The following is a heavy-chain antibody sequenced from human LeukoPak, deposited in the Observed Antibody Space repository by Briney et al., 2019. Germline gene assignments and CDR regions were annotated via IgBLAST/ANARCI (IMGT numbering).Heavy chain of an antibody. V-gene: IGHV3-30-3*01. CDR1: GFTFSSYA. CDR3: ARDNPDILTGYHHDAFDI. Sequence: SGGSLRLSCAASGFTFSSYAMHWVRQAPGKGLEWVAVISYDGSNKYYADSVKGRFTISRDNSKNTLYLQMNSLRAEDTAVYYCARDNPDILTGYHHDAFDIWGQGTMVTVSS. D-gene: IGHD3-9*01. J-gene: IGHJ3*02. CDR2: ISYDGSNK.